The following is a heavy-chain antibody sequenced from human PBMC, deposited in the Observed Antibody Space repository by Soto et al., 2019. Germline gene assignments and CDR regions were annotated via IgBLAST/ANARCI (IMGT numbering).Heavy chain of an antibody. CDR1: GGSFSDYY. V-gene: IGHV4-34*09. CDR2: IYYSGST. CDR3: ARGYYDFWSNPKLDWYDP. J-gene: IGHJ5*02. D-gene: IGHD3-3*01. Sequence: SETLSLTCAVYGGSFSDYYWTWIRQPPGKGLEWIGYIYYSGSTYYNPSLKSRVTISVDTSKNQFSLKLSSVTAADTAVYYCARGYYDFWSNPKLDWYDPWGQGTLVTVSS.